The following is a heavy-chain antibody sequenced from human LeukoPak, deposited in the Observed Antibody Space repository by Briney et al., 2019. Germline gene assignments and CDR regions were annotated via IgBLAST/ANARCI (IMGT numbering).Heavy chain of an antibody. J-gene: IGHJ4*02. V-gene: IGHV4-61*01. CDR3: ARDPGRIRGSGDSPVSPVGGYFDY. CDR1: GGSVSSGSYY. Sequence: SETLSLTCTVSGGSVSSGSYYWNWIRQPPGKGLEWIGYIFYGGSTNYNPSLKSRVTISVDTSKNQFSLKLSSVTAADTAVYYCARDPGRIRGSGDSPVSPVGGYFDYWGQGTLVTVSS. D-gene: IGHD1-26*01. CDR2: IFYGGST.